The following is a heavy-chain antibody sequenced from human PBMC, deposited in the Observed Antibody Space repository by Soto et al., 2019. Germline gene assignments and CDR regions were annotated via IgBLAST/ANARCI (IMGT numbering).Heavy chain of an antibody. V-gene: IGHV4-59*01. J-gene: IGHJ4*02. CDR2: IYYSGST. D-gene: IGHD5-12*01. Sequence: SETLSLTCTVSGGSISSYYWSWIRQPPGKGLEWIGYIYYSGSTNYNPSLKSRVTISVDTSKNQFSLKLSSVTAADTAVYYCARENSGYDFDYWGQGTLVTVSS. CDR1: GGSISSYY. CDR3: ARENSGYDFDY.